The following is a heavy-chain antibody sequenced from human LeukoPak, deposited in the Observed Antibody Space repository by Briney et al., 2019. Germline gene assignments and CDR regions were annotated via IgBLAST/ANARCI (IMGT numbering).Heavy chain of an antibody. CDR2: ISGSGGST. D-gene: IGHD1-14*01. Sequence: GGSLRLSCAAPGFTFSSYAMSWVRQAPGKGLEWVSAISGSGGSTYYADSVKGRFTISRDNSKNTLYLQMNSLRAEDTAVYYCAKGHIRNSVPYAFDIWGQGTMVTVSS. CDR3: AKGHIRNSVPYAFDI. J-gene: IGHJ3*02. CDR1: GFTFSSYA. V-gene: IGHV3-23*01.